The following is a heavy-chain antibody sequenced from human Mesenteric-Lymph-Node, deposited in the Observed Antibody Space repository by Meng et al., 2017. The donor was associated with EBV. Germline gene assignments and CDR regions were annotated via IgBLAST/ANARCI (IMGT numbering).Heavy chain of an antibody. CDR2: IYHFGSP. J-gene: IGHJ4*02. CDR1: GGSISSGGYS. V-gene: IGHV4-30-2*01. CDR3: ARRGIAEGFDF. Sequence: QLRLQGSGPGLLKPSETLSLTCSVSGGSISSGGYSWSWIRQPPGKGLEWIGYIYHFGSPNYNPSLKSRVTISVDRSKNQFSLNLTSMTAADTAVYYCARRGIAEGFDFWGQGTLVTVSS.